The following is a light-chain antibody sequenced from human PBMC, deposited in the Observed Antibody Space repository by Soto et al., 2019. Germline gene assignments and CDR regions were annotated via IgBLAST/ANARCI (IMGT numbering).Light chain of an antibody. CDR3: ISYRGSDTSYV. CDR1: TSNIGSKT. J-gene: IGLJ1*01. CDR2: NNN. V-gene: IGLV1-44*01. Sequence: QSVLTQPPSASGTPGQRVTISCSGSTSNIGSKTVSWYQQLPGSAPKVLIYNNNERPSGVPDRFSGSKSGTSASLAISGLQSEDEAAYYCISYRGSDTSYVFGTGTKLTVL.